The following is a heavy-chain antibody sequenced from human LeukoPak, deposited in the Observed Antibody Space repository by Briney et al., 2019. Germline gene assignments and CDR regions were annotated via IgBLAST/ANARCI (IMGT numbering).Heavy chain of an antibody. CDR3: ARNDYYYHILTGYYGGTTFDY. Sequence: SETLSLTCTVSGGSTSSSGYYWGWVRQPPGKGLEWLGSIYNSGSTYYNPSLKSRVTISVDTSKNQFSLKLSSVTAADTAVYYCARNDYYYHILTGYYGGTTFDYWGQGTLVTVSS. CDR1: GGSTSSSGYY. J-gene: IGHJ4*02. V-gene: IGHV4-39*07. D-gene: IGHD3-9*01. CDR2: IYNSGST.